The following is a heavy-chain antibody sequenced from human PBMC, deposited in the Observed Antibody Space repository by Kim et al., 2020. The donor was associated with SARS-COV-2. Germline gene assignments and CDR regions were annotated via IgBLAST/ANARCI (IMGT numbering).Heavy chain of an antibody. Sequence: SGVTTQYADSVRGLFTISRDKAKTTLYLQMNSLRVEDTAVYYCARDALLIYWGQGTLVTVSS. CDR2: SGVTT. J-gene: IGHJ4*02. V-gene: IGHV3-53*01. CDR3: ARDALLIY. D-gene: IGHD2-15*01.